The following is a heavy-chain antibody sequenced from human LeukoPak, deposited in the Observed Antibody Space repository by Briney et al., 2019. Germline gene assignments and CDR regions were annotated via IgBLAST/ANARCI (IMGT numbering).Heavy chain of an antibody. J-gene: IGHJ6*02. Sequence: GGSLRLSCAASGFTFSSYAMSWVRQAPGKGLEWVSAISGGGGTTYYADSVKGRLTISRDNSKNTLYLQMNSLRAEDTAVYYCAKDRGRPGRFGAAPYSLYGMDVWGQGTTVTVSS. CDR1: GFTFSSYA. D-gene: IGHD3-10*01. CDR2: ISGGGGTT. CDR3: AKDRGRPGRFGAAPYSLYGMDV. V-gene: IGHV3-23*01.